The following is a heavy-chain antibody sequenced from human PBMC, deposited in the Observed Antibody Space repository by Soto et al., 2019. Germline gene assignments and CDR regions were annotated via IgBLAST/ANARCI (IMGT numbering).Heavy chain of an antibody. CDR3: ARFGIYPGYSSGWDWVGYFDY. CDR2: ISSSSSTI. CDR1: GFTFSSYS. V-gene: IGHV3-48*01. D-gene: IGHD6-19*01. J-gene: IGHJ4*02. Sequence: GGSLRLSCAASGFTFSSYSMNWVRQAPGKGLEWVSYISSSSSTIYYADSVKGRFTISRDNAKNSLYLQMNSLRAEDTAVYYCARFGIYPGYSSGWDWVGYFDYWGQGTLVTVSS.